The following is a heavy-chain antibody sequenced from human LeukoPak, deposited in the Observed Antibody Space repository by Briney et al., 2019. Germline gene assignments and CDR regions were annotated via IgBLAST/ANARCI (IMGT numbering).Heavy chain of an antibody. CDR2: IGYDGRKT. CDR3: AKDTGWESNYFDY. CDR1: GFTLSSFG. D-gene: IGHD1-26*01. V-gene: IGHV3-30*02. Sequence: PGGSLRLSCSVSGFTLSSFGMHWVRQAPGEGLEWVAFIGYDGRKTDYADSVKGRFTMSRDNRQKTVFLQMNRLRPEDTAIYLCAKDTGWESNYFDYWGRGILVTVSS. J-gene: IGHJ4*02.